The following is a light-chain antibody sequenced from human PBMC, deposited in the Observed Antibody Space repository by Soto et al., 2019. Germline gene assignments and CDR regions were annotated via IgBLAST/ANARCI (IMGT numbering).Light chain of an antibody. CDR3: QQSDNWPLLS. Sequence: EIVMTQSPVTLSVSPGERATLSCRASQNISRSLAWYQQKPGQAPRLLINDASTRATGVPARFSGSGSGTEFTLTISNLQSEDSAIYYCQQSDNWPLLSFGGGTKVDI. CDR1: QNISRS. CDR2: DAS. J-gene: IGKJ4*01. V-gene: IGKV3-15*01.